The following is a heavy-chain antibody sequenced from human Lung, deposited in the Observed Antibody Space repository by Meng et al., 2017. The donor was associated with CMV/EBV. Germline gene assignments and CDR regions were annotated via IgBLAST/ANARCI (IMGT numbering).Heavy chain of an antibody. CDR1: GGSIRSSSHY. J-gene: IGHJ5*02. V-gene: IGHV4-39*07. Sequence: QVQLQELGPGPCKPLGTLSLTCPVSGGSIRSSSHYWGWIPQPQGKGLEWIGNIYYSGLTSYNPSLKSRVTISTDTSKNPFSLKLSSVTAADTDVFYCARGWANGEGWFDPWGQGTLVTVSS. CDR3: ARGWANGEGWFDP. D-gene: IGHD2-8*01. CDR2: IYYSGLT.